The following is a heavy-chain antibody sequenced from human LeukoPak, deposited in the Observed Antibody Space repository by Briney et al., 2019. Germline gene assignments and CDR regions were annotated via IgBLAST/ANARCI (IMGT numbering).Heavy chain of an antibody. V-gene: IGHV4-28*05. CDR3: ARRDHYYYYMDV. CDR1: GYSVSSSNW. J-gene: IGHJ6*03. CDR2: IYYSGSI. Sequence: SETLSLTCAVSGYSVSSSNWWGWIRRPPGKGLEWIGYIYYSGSIYYNLSLKSRVTMSVDTSKNQFSMELSSVTAVDAAVYYCARRDHYYYYMDVWGKGTTVTVSS.